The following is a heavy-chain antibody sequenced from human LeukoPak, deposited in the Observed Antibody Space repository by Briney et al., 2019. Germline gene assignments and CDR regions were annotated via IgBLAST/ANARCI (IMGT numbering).Heavy chain of an antibody. Sequence: GGSLRLSCAASGFTVSSNYMSWVRQAPGKGLEWVSVIYSGGSTYYADSVKGRFTISRDNSKNTLYLQMNSLRAEDTAVYYCARDRRAAAGTYYYYYGMDVWGQGTTVTVSS. V-gene: IGHV3-53*01. CDR2: IYSGGST. CDR3: ARDRRAAAGTYYYYYGMDV. J-gene: IGHJ6*02. CDR1: GFTVSSNY. D-gene: IGHD6-13*01.